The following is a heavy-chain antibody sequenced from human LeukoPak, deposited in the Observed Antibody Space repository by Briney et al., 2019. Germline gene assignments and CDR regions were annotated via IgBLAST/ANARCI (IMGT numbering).Heavy chain of an antibody. CDR3: AKDSSGYLLGYYFDY. CDR2: IWYDGSNK. V-gene: IGHV3-33*06. J-gene: IGHJ4*02. CDR1: GFTFSSYG. Sequence: GRSLRLSCAASGFTFSSYGMHWVRQAPGKGLEWEAVIWYDGSNKYYADSVKGRFTISRDNSKNTLYLQMNSLRAEDTAVYYCAKDSSGYLLGYYFDYWGQGTLVTVSS. D-gene: IGHD3-22*01.